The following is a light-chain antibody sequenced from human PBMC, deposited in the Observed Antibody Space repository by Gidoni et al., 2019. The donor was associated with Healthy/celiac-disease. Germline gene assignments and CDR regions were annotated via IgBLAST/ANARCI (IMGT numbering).Light chain of an antibody. J-gene: IGKJ1*01. Sequence: EIVLTQSPATLSLSPGEIANLSCRASQSVSRYLAWYQQKPGQATRLLIYDASNGATGIPARFSGSGSGTDFTLTISSLEPEDFAVYYCQQRSNWPRTWTFGQGTKVEIK. CDR3: QQRSNWPRTWT. V-gene: IGKV3-11*01. CDR2: DAS. CDR1: QSVSRY.